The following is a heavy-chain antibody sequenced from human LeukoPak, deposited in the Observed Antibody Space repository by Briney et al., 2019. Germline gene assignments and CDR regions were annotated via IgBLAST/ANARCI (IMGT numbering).Heavy chain of an antibody. Sequence: SETLSLTCTVSGGPISSYYWSWIRQPAGKGLEWIGRIYTSGSTNYNPSLKSRVTMSVDTSKNQFSLKLSSVTAADTAVYYCARVHVNSGYYFGDAFDIWGQGTMVTVSS. CDR1: GGPISSYY. D-gene: IGHD3-22*01. J-gene: IGHJ3*02. V-gene: IGHV4-4*07. CDR2: IYTSGST. CDR3: ARVHVNSGYYFGDAFDI.